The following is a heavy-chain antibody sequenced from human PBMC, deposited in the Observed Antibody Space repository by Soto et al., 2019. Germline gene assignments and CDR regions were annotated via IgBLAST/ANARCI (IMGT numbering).Heavy chain of an antibody. CDR2: ISSSSSTI. CDR3: SSALTTAFQFYT. V-gene: IGHV3-48*01. D-gene: IGHD2-21*02. J-gene: IGHJ5*02. Sequence: GSLRLSCAASGFTFSSYSMNWVRQAPGKGLEWVSYISSSSSTIYYADSVKGRFTISRDNAKNSLYLQMNSLRAEDTAVYYCSSALTTAFQFYTWALGTLVTVS. CDR1: GFTFSSYS.